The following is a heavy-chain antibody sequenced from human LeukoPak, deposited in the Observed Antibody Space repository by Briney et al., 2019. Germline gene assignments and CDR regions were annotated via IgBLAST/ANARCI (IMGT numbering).Heavy chain of an antibody. V-gene: IGHV4-39*07. CDR3: AREFGDLTRYYYGMDV. J-gene: IGHJ6*02. D-gene: IGHD3-10*01. Sequence: SETLSLTCTVSGGSISSSSEYWGWIRQPPGKGLEWIGSIHYSGSTYSNPSLKSRVTISLDTSKNQFSLKLSSVTAADTAVYYCAREFGDLTRYYYGMDVWGQGTTVTVSS. CDR1: GGSISSSSEY. CDR2: IHYSGST.